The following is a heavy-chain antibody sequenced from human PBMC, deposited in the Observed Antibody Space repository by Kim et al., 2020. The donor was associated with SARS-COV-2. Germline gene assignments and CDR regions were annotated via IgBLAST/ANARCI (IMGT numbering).Heavy chain of an antibody. J-gene: IGHJ3*02. CDR2: ISGSGTIT. D-gene: IGHD2-21*01. CDR3: VRENDWAFDI. Sequence: GGSLRLSCATSGFTLSIYSMNWVRQSPGKGLECVSHISGSGTITKHADSVRGRFTISRDNAKNSLFLQMNGLIAEDTAVYYCVRENDWAFDIWGQGTVVT. V-gene: IGHV3-48*04. CDR1: GFTLSIYS.